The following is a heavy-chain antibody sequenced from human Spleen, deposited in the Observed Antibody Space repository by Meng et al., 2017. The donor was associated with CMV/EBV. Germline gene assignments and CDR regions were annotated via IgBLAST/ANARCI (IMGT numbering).Heavy chain of an antibody. CDR3: AKVDWNDYCDS. D-gene: IGHD1-1*01. Sequence: ESLKISCAAAGFTFTNYVMTWVRQAPGKVLGWISYISGSGSSTYYADSVKGRFTISRDNLENTLYLQMNSLRAEDTAVYYCAKVDWNDYCDSWGQGTLVTVSS. CDR1: GFTFTNYV. V-gene: IGHV3-23*01. CDR2: ISGSGSST. J-gene: IGHJ4*02.